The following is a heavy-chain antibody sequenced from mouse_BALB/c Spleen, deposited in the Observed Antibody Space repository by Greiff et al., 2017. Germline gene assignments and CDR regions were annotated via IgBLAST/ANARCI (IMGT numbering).Heavy chain of an antibody. CDR2: IWSGGST. Sequence: QVQLQQSGPGLVQPSQSLSITCTVSGFSLTSYGVHWVRQSPGKGLEWLGVIWSGGSTDYNAAFISRLSISKDNSKSQVFFKMNSLQADDTAIYYCARKTLYYDYPYYAMDYWGQGTSVTVSS. V-gene: IGHV2-4-1*01. D-gene: IGHD2-4*01. CDR1: GFSLTSYG. J-gene: IGHJ4*01. CDR3: ARKTLYYDYPYYAMDY.